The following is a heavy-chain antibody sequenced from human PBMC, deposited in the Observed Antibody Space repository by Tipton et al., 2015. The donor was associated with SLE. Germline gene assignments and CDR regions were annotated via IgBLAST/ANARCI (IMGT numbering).Heavy chain of an antibody. D-gene: IGHD3-3*02. CDR1: NYSLTNDYY. CDR2: FHQSGTT. V-gene: IGHV4-38-2*01. CDR3: ARSLSLSLFGVTIPGAMDV. Sequence: TLSLTCSVSNYSLTNDYYWGWVRQPPGKGLEWIGSFHQSGTTFYTPSLKSRVTLLLDMSNNEFSLKLFSVTAADTAVYYCARSLSLSLFGVTIPGAMDVWGKGTTDIVSS. J-gene: IGHJ6*03.